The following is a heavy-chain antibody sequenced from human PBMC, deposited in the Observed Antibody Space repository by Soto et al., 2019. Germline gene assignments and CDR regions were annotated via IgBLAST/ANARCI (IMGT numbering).Heavy chain of an antibody. CDR1: GFSFSTFD. D-gene: IGHD5-12*01. CDR2: ILGRDDTT. V-gene: IGHV3-23*01. J-gene: IGHJ4*02. Sequence: EVQVLESGGDLVEPGGSLRLSCAASGFSFSTFDMSWVRQAPGEGLEWVSVILGRDDTTYYADSVKGRFTISRDTFKNTLYLQMNSLRVEDTALYFCTKGAWLDYWGQGTLVTVSS. CDR3: TKGAWLDY.